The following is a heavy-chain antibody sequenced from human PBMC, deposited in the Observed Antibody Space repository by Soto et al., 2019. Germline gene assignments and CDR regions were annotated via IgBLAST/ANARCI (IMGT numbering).Heavy chain of an antibody. D-gene: IGHD2-8*02. CDR3: ARDLSYWSLLIDH. Sequence: GGSLRLSCTASGFSLSRYGLHWIRQAPGKGLEWVAGQWSNGITRSYADSVKGRFTISRDTSENMLYLQMNSLGAEDTAVYYCARDLSYWSLLIDHWGQGTLVTVSS. CDR1: GFSLSRYG. J-gene: IGHJ4*02. V-gene: IGHV3-33*01. CDR2: QWSNGITR.